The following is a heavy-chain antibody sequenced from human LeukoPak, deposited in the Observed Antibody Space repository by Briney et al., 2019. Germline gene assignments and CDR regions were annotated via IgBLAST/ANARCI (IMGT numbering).Heavy chain of an antibody. V-gene: IGHV3-74*01. Sequence: GGSLRLSCAASGFTFSSYAMNWVRQAPGKGLVWVSRINTDGSSTSYADSVKGRFTISRDNAKNSLYLQMNSLRAEDTAVYYCARDPDADVLRYFDWSGFDYWGQGTLVTVSS. J-gene: IGHJ4*02. CDR1: GFTFSSYA. CDR2: INTDGSST. D-gene: IGHD3-9*01. CDR3: ARDPDADVLRYFDWSGFDY.